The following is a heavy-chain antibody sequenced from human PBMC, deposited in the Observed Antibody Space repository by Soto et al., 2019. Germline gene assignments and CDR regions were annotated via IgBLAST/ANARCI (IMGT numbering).Heavy chain of an antibody. Sequence: PGGSLRLSCEVSGFTFSMYSMSWVRQSPGKGLEWVAKIPQDGVDGHYADSVKGRFTISRDNGKNSLYLRLNNLRAEDTAVHYCARDHLILPAHDFFYGSDVWGRGATVTVSS. D-gene: IGHD2-21*02. CDR3: ARDHLILPAHDFFYGSDV. CDR1: GFTFSMYS. J-gene: IGHJ6*02. CDR2: IPQDGVDG. V-gene: IGHV3-7*03.